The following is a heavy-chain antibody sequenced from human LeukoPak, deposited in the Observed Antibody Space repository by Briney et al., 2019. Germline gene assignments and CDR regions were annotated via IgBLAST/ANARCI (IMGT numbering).Heavy chain of an antibody. D-gene: IGHD3-10*01. CDR3: AKGSKRFGELLGY. Sequence: GGSLRLSCAASGFTFSGSAMHWVRQASGKGLEWVGRIRSKANSYATAYAASVKGRFTISRDDSKNTAYLQMNSLRAEDTAVYYCAKGSKRFGELLGYWGQGTLVTVSS. V-gene: IGHV3-73*01. CDR1: GFTFSGSA. CDR2: IRSKANSYAT. J-gene: IGHJ4*02.